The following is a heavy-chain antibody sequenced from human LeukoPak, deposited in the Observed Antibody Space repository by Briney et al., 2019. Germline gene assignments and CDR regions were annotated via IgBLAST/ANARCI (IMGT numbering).Heavy chain of an antibody. CDR1: GVIDSSNY. V-gene: IGHV3-48*03. CDR3: ARDRSTTPDC. Sequence: GGSVRLSCTASGVIDSSNYMSWARQAPGKGLEWVSYISSGGSIIYYADSVKGRFTISRDNAKNSLYLQMNSLRADDTAVYYCARDRSTTPDCWGQGTLVTVSS. D-gene: IGHD2-2*01. J-gene: IGHJ4*02. CDR2: ISSGGSII.